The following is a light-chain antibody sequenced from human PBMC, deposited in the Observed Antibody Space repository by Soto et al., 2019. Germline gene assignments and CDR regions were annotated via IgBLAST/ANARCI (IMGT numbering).Light chain of an antibody. CDR3: CSYAGTYTVV. J-gene: IGLJ2*01. Sequence: QSVLTQPRSVSGSPGQSATISCTGTSNDVGGYNYVSWYQQHPGKAPKLMIYDVNKRPSGVPDRFSGSKSGNTASLTISGLQAEDDADYHCCSYAGTYTVVFGGGTKLTVL. CDR2: DVN. CDR1: SNDVGGYNY. V-gene: IGLV2-11*01.